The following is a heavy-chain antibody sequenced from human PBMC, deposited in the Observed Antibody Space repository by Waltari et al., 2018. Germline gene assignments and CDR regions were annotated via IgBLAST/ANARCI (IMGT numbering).Heavy chain of an antibody. V-gene: IGHV4-4*07. CDR1: GGSISSYY. CDR3: ARDNVAATSDAFDI. Sequence: QVQLQESSPGLVKPSETLSLTCTVSGGSISSYYWSWIRQPAGKGLEWIGRIYTSGSTNYNPSLKSRVTMSVDTSKNQFSLKLSSVTAADTAVYYCARDNVAATSDAFDIWGQGTMVTVSS. D-gene: IGHD6-19*01. J-gene: IGHJ3*02. CDR2: IYTSGST.